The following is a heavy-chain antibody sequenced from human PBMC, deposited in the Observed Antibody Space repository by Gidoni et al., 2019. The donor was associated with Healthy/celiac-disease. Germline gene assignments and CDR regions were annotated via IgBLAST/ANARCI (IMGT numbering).Heavy chain of an antibody. CDR1: GGAISTYY. Sequence: QVQLQESAPGRGKPAETLSLTCTVTGGAISTYYWCWSRQPPGQGLGWFVYIYYSGSTNYNPSLKSRVTISVGTSKNQFSLKLSSVTAAATAVYYCARQNNASESLFDYWGQGTLVTVSS. V-gene: IGHV4-59*08. CDR2: IYYSGST. D-gene: IGHD2-2*01. J-gene: IGHJ4*02. CDR3: ARQNNASESLFDY.